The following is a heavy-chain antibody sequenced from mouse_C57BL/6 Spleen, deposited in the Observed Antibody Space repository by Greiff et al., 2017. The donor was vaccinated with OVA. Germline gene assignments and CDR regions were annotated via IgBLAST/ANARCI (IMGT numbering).Heavy chain of an antibody. J-gene: IGHJ4*01. CDR2: IWSDGST. CDR1: GFSLTSYG. V-gene: IGHV2-6-1*01. CDR3: ARHSGGGYVYAMDY. Sequence: QVQLKQSGPGLVAPSQSLSITCTVSGFSLTSYGVHWVRQPPGKGLEWLVVIWSDGSTTYNSALKSRLSISKDNSKSQVFLKMNSLQTDDTAMYYCARHSGGGYVYAMDYWGQGTSVTVSS. D-gene: IGHD3-1*01.